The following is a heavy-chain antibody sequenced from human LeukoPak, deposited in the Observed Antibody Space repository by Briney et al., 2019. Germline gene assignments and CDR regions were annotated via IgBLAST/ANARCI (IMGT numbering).Heavy chain of an antibody. CDR2: IRYDGRNK. Sequence: PGGSLRLSCAASGLTFSSYGMHWVRQAPGKGLEWVAFIRYDGRNKYYAYSVKGRFTISRDNSKNTLYLQMNALRADDTAVYYYENGRRGLGFGGGNYFDYWGQGTLVTVSS. D-gene: IGHD3-10*01. J-gene: IGHJ4*02. CDR1: GLTFSSYG. CDR3: ENGRRGLGFGGGNYFDY. V-gene: IGHV3-30*02.